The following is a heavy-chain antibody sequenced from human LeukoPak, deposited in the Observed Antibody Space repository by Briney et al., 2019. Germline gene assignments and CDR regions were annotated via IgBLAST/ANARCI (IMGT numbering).Heavy chain of an antibody. CDR2: INPSGGST. V-gene: IGHV1-46*01. J-gene: IGHJ6*03. CDR1: GYTFTSYY. D-gene: IGHD4-17*01. CDR3: VRQRSPNSYYYYYMDV. Sequence: ASVKVSCKASGYTFTSYYMHWVRQAPGQGLEWMGIINPSGGSTSYAQKFQGRVTMTRDMSTSTVYMELSSLRSEDTAVYYCVRQRSPNSYYYYYMDVWGKGTTVTVSS.